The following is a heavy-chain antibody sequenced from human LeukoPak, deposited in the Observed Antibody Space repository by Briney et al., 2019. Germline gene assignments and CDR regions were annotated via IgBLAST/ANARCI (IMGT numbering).Heavy chain of an antibody. CDR3: ARGGYGY. V-gene: IGHV4-34*01. Sequence: SETLSLTCAVYGGSFSGYYWSWIRQPPGKGLEWIGEINHSGSTNYNPSHKSRVTISVDTSKNQFSLKLSSVTAADTAVYYCARGGYGYWGQGTLVTVSS. CDR1: GGSFSGYY. D-gene: IGHD6-13*01. CDR2: INHSGST. J-gene: IGHJ4*02.